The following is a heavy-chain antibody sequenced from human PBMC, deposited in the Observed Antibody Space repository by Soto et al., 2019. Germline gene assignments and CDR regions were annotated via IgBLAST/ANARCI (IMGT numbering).Heavy chain of an antibody. CDR3: ARSYGGTLDY. V-gene: IGHV4-59*08. D-gene: IGHD4-17*01. CDR2: IYYSGST. Sequence: SETLSLTCTVSGGSISSYYWSWIRQPPGKGLEWIGYIYYSGSTNYNPSLKSRVTISVDTSKNQFSLKLSSVTAADTAVDYCARSYGGTLDYWGQGTLVTVSS. J-gene: IGHJ4*02. CDR1: GGSISSYY.